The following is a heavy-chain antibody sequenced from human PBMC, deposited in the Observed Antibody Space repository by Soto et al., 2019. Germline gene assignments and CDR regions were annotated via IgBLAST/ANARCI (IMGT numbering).Heavy chain of an antibody. Sequence: PGGSLRLSCAASGFTFSSYEMDWVRQAPGKGLEWVSYISSSGSTIYYADSVKGRFTISRDNAKNSLYLQMNSLRAEDTAVCYCARGPSKSGSYFGPDAFDIWGQGTMVTVS. CDR3: ARGPSKSGSYFGPDAFDI. J-gene: IGHJ3*02. D-gene: IGHD1-26*01. V-gene: IGHV3-48*03. CDR2: ISSSGSTI. CDR1: GFTFSSYE.